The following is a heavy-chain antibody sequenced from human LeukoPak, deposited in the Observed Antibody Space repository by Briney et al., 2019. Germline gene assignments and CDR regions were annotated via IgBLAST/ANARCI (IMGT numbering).Heavy chain of an antibody. CDR1: GFTFSNYA. V-gene: IGHV3-23*01. CDR3: SKDAASGTYGTFDY. D-gene: IGHD3-10*01. Sequence: GGSLRLSCAASGFTFSNYAMTWVRQAPGKGLEWVSTISGSGNLTYFADSVKGRFTISRDNSKNTLYLQMNSLRAEDTALYYCSKDAASGTYGTFDYWGQGTLVIVSS. CDR2: ISGSGNLT. J-gene: IGHJ4*02.